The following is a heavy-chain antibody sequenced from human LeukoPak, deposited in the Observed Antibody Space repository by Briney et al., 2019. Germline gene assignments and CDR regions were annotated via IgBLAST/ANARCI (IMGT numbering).Heavy chain of an antibody. Sequence: PGGSLRLSCVASGFTFSSYAMSWVRQAPGKGLEWVSAISSSGGSTYYADSVKGRFTISRDKSKNTLYLQMNSLRAEDTAIYYCAKDLVTGSLDYWGQGTLVTVSS. CDR1: GFTFSSYA. CDR2: ISSSGGST. J-gene: IGHJ4*02. V-gene: IGHV3-23*01. CDR3: AKDLVTGSLDY. D-gene: IGHD3-10*01.